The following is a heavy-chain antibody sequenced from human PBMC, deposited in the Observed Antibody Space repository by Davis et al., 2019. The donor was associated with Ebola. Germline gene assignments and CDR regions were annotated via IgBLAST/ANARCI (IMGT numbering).Heavy chain of an antibody. Sequence: PGGSLRLSCAASGFTFSSYSMNWVRQAPGKGLDWVSSISSSSSYIYYADSVKGRFTISRDNAKNSLYLQMNSLRAEDTAVYYCASSVYGWFDPWGQGTLVTVSS. D-gene: IGHD5/OR15-5a*01. CDR1: GFTFSSYS. J-gene: IGHJ5*02. CDR3: ASSVYGWFDP. V-gene: IGHV3-21*01. CDR2: ISSSSSYI.